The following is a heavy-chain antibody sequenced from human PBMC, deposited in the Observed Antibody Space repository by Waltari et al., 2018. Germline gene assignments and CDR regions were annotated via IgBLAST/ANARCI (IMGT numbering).Heavy chain of an antibody. CDR2: IASDGSNK. Sequence: QVQLVESGGGVVQPGRSLRLSCAASGFTFSSYAMNWVRRARGNGLEWVVVIASDGSNKYYGDAVSGRLTISRDNAENTLYLQMDSLRAEDTAVYYWARGQGYYYSYMDVWGKGPTVTISS. CDR3: ARGQGYYYSYMDV. CDR1: GFTFSSYA. V-gene: IGHV3-30-3*01. J-gene: IGHJ6*03.